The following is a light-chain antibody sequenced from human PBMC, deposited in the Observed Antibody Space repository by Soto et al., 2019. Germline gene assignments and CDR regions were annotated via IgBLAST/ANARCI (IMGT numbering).Light chain of an antibody. CDR2: EVY. CDR1: SSDVGGYNY. J-gene: IGLJ2*01. V-gene: IGLV2-8*01. CDR3: SAYAGSSTRV. Sequence: QSVPTQPPSASGSPGQSVTFSCTGTSSDVGGYNYVSWYQQYPGKAPKLMIYEVYKRHSGVPDRFSGSKSGNTASLTVSGLQPEDEADYYCSAYAGSSTRVFGGGNKVTVI.